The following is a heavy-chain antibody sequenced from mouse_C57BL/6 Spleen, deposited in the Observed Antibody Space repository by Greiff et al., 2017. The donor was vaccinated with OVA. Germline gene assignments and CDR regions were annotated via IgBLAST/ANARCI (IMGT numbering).Heavy chain of an antibody. CDR1: GYSITSGYY. CDR2: ISYDGSN. D-gene: IGHD2-4*01. V-gene: IGHV3-6*01. J-gene: IGHJ1*03. Sequence: EVHLVESGPGLVKPSQSLSLTCSVTGYSITSGYYWNWIRQFPGNKLEWMGYISYDGSNNYNPSLKNRISITRDTSKNQFVLKLNSVTTEDTATYYCAGDDPYYDGYVWGTGTTVTVAS. CDR3: AGDDPYYDGYV.